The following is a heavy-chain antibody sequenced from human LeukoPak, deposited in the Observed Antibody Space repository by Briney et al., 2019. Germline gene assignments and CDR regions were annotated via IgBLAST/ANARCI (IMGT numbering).Heavy chain of an antibody. D-gene: IGHD5-24*01. CDR2: ISYDGSNK. CDR3: ARGVEMATRDAFDI. CDR1: GFTFSSYG. Sequence: GRSLRLSCAGSGFTFSSYGMHWIRQVPGKGLEWVAVISYDGSNKYYADSVKGRFTISRDNSKNTMYLQMNSLRPADTAMYYCARGVEMATRDAFDIWGQGTMVTVSS. V-gene: IGHV3-30*03. J-gene: IGHJ3*02.